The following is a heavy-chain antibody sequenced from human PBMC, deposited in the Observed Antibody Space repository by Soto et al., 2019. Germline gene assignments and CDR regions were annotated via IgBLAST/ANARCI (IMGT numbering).Heavy chain of an antibody. J-gene: IGHJ6*02. CDR3: ARVGPATYYYDSSGSPYGMDV. CDR1: GGSFSGYY. V-gene: IGHV4-34*01. D-gene: IGHD3-22*01. CDR2: INHSGST. Sequence: PSETLSLTCAVYGGSFSGYYWSWIRQPPGKGLEWIGEINHSGSTNYNPSLKSRVTISVDTSKNQFSLKLSSVTAADTAVYCCARVGPATYYYDSSGSPYGMDVWGQGTTVTVSS.